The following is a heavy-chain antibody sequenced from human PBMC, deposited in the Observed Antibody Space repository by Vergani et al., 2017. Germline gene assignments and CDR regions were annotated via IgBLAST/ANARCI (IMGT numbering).Heavy chain of an antibody. CDR1: GGSFSGYY. V-gene: IGHV4-34*01. Sequence: QVQLQQWGAGLLKPSETLSLTCAVYGGSFSGYYWSWIRQPPGKGLEWIGEINHSGSTNYNPSLKSRVTISVDTSKNQFSLKLSSVTAADTAVYYCARGVGVRNYYYYYYMDVWGKGTTVTVSS. D-gene: IGHD1-26*01. CDR3: ARGVGVRNYYYYYYMDV. J-gene: IGHJ6*03. CDR2: INHSGST.